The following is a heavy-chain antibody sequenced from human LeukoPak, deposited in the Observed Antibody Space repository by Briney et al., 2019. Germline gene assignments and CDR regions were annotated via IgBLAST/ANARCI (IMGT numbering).Heavy chain of an antibody. Sequence: GGSLGLSCAASGFTFSSYSMNWVRQAPGKGLEWVSSISSSSSYIYYADSVKGRFTISRDNAKNSPYLQMNTLRPEDTAVYYCARERQNKDFWSGGDYWGQGTLVTVSS. CDR1: GFTFSSYS. J-gene: IGHJ4*02. D-gene: IGHD3-3*01. V-gene: IGHV3-21*01. CDR2: ISSSSSYI. CDR3: ARERQNKDFWSGGDY.